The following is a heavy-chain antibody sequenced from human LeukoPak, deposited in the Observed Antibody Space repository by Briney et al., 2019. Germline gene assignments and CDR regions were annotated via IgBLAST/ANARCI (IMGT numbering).Heavy chain of an antibody. CDR2: ISYDGNNN. CDR3: AREQFYSGNYGLEV. V-gene: IGHV3-30-3*01. J-gene: IGHJ6*02. CDR1: GYTFSSVD. D-gene: IGHD2-21*01. Sequence: GGSQRLSCAASGYTFSSVDMHWVRQAPGKGLEWVAVISYDGNNNYYADSVRGRFTISRDNSKNAVNLQVNSLRPEDTAVYYCAREQFYSGNYGLEVWGQGTTVTVSS.